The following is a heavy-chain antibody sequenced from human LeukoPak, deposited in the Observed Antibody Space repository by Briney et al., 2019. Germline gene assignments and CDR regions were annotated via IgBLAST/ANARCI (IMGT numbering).Heavy chain of an antibody. CDR1: GFTFSSYG. D-gene: IGHD6-13*01. Sequence: GGSLRLSCAASGFTFSSYGMHWVRQAPGKGLEWVAVISYDGSNKYYADSVKGRFTISRGNSKNTLYLQMNSLRAEDTAVYYCAKESYSTSWQLDSWGQGTLVTVSS. V-gene: IGHV3-30*18. CDR2: ISYDGSNK. CDR3: AKESYSTSWQLDS. J-gene: IGHJ4*02.